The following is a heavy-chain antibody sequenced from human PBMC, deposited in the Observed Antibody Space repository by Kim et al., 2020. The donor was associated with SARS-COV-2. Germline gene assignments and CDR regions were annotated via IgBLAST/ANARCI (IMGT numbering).Heavy chain of an antibody. D-gene: IGHD3-22*01. Sequence: SETLSLTCTVSDGSISSSSYYWGWIRQPPGKGLEWIGSIYYSGSTYYNPSLKSRVTISVDTSKNQFSLKLSSVTAADTAVYYCARHNYYDSPECAFDIWGQGTMVTVSS. V-gene: IGHV4-39*01. CDR3: ARHNYYDSPECAFDI. CDR1: DGSISSSSYY. J-gene: IGHJ3*02. CDR2: IYYSGST.